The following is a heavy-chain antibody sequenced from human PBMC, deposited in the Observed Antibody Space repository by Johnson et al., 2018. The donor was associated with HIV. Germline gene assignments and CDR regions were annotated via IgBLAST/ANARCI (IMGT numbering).Heavy chain of an antibody. D-gene: IGHD4/OR15-4a*01. J-gene: IGHJ3*02. V-gene: IGHV3-15*01. Sequence: VQLMESGGGLVKPGGSLRLSCAASGFTFSNAWMSWVRQAPGKGVEWVGRIKRKTDGGTTDYAAPVKGRFTISRDDSKNTLYLQMNSLKTEDTAGYYCTTLATCWPFDIWGQGTVVTVS. CDR3: TTLATCWPFDI. CDR2: IKRKTDGGTT. CDR1: GFTFSNAW.